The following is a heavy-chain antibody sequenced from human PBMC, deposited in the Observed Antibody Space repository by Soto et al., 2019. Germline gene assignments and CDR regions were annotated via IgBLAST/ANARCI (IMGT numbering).Heavy chain of an antibody. D-gene: IGHD3-22*01. J-gene: IGHJ6*02. CDR1: GFNITINY. V-gene: IGHV3-53*01. CDR2: IYSDLRT. Sequence: GGSLRRSCAVSGFNITINYMSWVRQAPGRGLEWVAVIYSDLRTSYADSVKGRFTISRDNSESTLFLQMNSLRAEDTAVYYCARERWYDASGYYYYYYGMDVWGQGTTVTVSS. CDR3: ARERWYDASGYYYYYYGMDV.